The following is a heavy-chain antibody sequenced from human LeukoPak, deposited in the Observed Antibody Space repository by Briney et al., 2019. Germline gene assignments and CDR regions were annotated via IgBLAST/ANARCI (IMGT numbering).Heavy chain of an antibody. J-gene: IGHJ4*02. CDR2: ISGSGGST. Sequence: PGGSLRLSCAASGFTFSSYAMSWVRQAPGKGLEWVSAISGSGGSTYYADSVRGRFTISRDNSKNTLYLQMNSLRAEDTAVYYCARAAIRVVPAAMTYFDYGGQGTLVTVSS. CDR3: ARAAIRVVPAAMTYFDY. V-gene: IGHV3-23*01. D-gene: IGHD2-2*01. CDR1: GFTFSSYA.